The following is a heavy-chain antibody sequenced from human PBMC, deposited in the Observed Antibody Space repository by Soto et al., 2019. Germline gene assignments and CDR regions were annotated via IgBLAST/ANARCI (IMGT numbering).Heavy chain of an antibody. CDR3: ARVVRQSRYYYYYGMDV. CDR2: IWYDGSNK. D-gene: IGHD2-15*01. Sequence: GGSLRLSCAASGFTFSSYGMHWVRQAPGKGLEWVAVIWYDGSNKYYADSVKGRFTISRDNSKNTLYLQMNSLRAEDTAVYYCARVVRQSRYYYYYGMDVWGQGTTVTVSS. J-gene: IGHJ6*02. V-gene: IGHV3-33*01. CDR1: GFTFSSYG.